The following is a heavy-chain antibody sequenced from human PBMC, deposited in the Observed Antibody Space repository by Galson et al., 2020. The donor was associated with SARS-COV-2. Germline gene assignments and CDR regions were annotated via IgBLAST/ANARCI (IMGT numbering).Heavy chain of an antibody. CDR1: GFTFSSYG. J-gene: IGHJ4*02. CDR3: ANQYGEQRPFDY. D-gene: IGHD3-10*01. Sequence: TGGSLRLSCAASGFTFSSYGMHWVRQAPGKGLEWVAVISYDGSNKYYADSVKGRFTISRDNSKNTMYLQMNSLRAEDTAVYYCANQYGEQRPFDYWGQGTLVTVSS. V-gene: IGHV3-30*18. CDR2: ISYDGSNK.